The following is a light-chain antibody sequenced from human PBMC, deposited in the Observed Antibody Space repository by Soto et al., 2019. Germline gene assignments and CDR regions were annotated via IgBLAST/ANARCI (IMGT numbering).Light chain of an antibody. J-gene: IGLJ3*02. Sequence: QSVLTQPPSVSGAPGQRVTISCTGSSSNIGAGYDVHWYQQLPGTAPKLLIYGNSNRPSGVPDRFSGSKSGTSASLAITGLQAPDAAAYYTQSYDSSLSGCVFGGGTQLTVL. CDR1: SSNIGAGYD. V-gene: IGLV1-40*01. CDR3: QSYDSSLSGCV. CDR2: GNS.